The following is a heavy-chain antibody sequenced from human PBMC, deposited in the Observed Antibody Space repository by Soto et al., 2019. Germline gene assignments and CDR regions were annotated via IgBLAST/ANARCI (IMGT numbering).Heavy chain of an antibody. Sequence: ASVKVSCKASGYTFTSYGISWVRQAPGQGLEWMGWISAYNGNTNYAQKLQGRVTMTTDTSTSTAYMELRSLRSDDTAVYYCARVGYYDSSGYYFSWGQGTLVTVSS. J-gene: IGHJ4*02. CDR1: GYTFTSYG. V-gene: IGHV1-18*01. D-gene: IGHD3-22*01. CDR3: ARVGYYDSSGYYFS. CDR2: ISAYNGNT.